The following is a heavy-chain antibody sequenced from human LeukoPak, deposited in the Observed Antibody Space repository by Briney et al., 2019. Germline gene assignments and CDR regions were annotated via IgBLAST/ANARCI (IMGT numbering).Heavy chain of an antibody. D-gene: IGHD2-21*02. V-gene: IGHV3-53*01. Sequence: GGSLRLSCTVSGFTVSSNSMSWVRQAPGKGLEWVSFIYSDNTHYSDSVKGRFTISRDNSKNTPYLQMNSLRAEDTAVYYCARDFGCGGDCGVDYWGQGTLVTVSS. CDR2: IYSDNT. CDR3: ARDFGCGGDCGVDY. CDR1: GFTVSSNS. J-gene: IGHJ4*02.